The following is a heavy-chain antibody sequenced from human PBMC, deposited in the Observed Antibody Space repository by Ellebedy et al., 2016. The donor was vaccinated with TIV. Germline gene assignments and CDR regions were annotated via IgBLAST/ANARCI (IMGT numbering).Heavy chain of an antibody. V-gene: IGHV1-18*01. CDR3: ARDGLGHGGRYKFDY. J-gene: IGHJ4*02. Sequence: ASVKVSCKASGYTFTNYYFIWVRQTPGQQLEWVGRVSAYNGGTNYAQKFQGRVTMTTDTSTSTAYMELRSLRSDDTAVFHCARDGLGHGGRYKFDYWGQGTLVTVSS. D-gene: IGHD1-26*01. CDR2: VSAYNGGT. CDR1: GYTFTNYY.